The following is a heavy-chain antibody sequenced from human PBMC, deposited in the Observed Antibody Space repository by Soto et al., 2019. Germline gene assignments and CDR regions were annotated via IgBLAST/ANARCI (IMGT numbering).Heavy chain of an antibody. CDR3: ARGQEGVVATH. CDR2: VKDGGHT. D-gene: IGHD5-12*01. J-gene: IGHJ4*02. V-gene: IGHV4-34*01. Sequence: QVQLQQWGAGLLKPSETLSLNCAVTGGSLSGYYWSWIRQPPGKGLEWIGEVKDGGHTNYSPSLRGRGTISSDTSNSQFSLRLNSVTAADTGVYYCARGQEGVVATHWDQGSLVTVSS. CDR1: GGSLSGYY.